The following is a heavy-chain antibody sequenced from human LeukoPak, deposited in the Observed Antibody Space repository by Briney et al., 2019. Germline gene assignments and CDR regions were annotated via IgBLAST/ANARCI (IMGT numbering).Heavy chain of an antibody. CDR1: GLIYSNYG. Sequence: GGPLRLSCAASGLIYSNYGMSWLREAPGGGVECVSFSGSGGSAYYAASVKGRFSISRASSKNTLYLQMNSLSAEDTAVYYCAKGRLVAAPRPDAFDSLGQGTMVTVSP. J-gene: IGHJ3*02. V-gene: IGHV3-23*01. CDR2: SGSGGSA. CDR3: AKGRLVAAPRPDAFDS. D-gene: IGHD2-15*01.